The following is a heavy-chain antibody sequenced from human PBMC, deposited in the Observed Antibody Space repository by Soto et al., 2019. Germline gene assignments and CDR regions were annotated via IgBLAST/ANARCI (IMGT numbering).Heavy chain of an antibody. J-gene: IGHJ4*02. Sequence: SVKVSCKASGFTFTSSAMQWVRQARGQRLEWIGWIVVGSGNTNYAQKFQERVTITRDMSTSTAYMELSSLRSEDTAVYFCAREVYGFHYGLFDSWGQGILVTVSS. V-gene: IGHV1-58*02. CDR2: IVVGSGNT. CDR1: GFTFTSSA. D-gene: IGHD4-17*01. CDR3: AREVYGFHYGLFDS.